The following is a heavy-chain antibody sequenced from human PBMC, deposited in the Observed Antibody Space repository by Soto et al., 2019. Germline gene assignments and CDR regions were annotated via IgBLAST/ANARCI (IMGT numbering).Heavy chain of an antibody. CDR2: IKYDGSSI. D-gene: IGHD5-18*01. Sequence: EVQLVESGGGLVQPGGSLRLSCEASGFTFSDYWLHWVRQVPGKGRVWVSRIKYDGSSINYADSVKGRFTISRDNAKNTVYLQMNGLRVEDTAVYYCARGIPGYYGCDVWGQGTMVTVSS. CDR3: ARGIPGYYGCDV. CDR1: GFTFSDYW. J-gene: IGHJ3*01. V-gene: IGHV3-74*01.